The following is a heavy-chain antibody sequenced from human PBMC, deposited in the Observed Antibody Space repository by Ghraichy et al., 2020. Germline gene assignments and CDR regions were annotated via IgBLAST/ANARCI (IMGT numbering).Heavy chain of an antibody. CDR1: GFTFSSYG. D-gene: IGHD4-17*01. V-gene: IGHV3-33*01. Sequence: GGSLRLSCAASGFTFSSYGMHWVRQAPGKGLEWVAVIWYDGSNKYYADSVKGRFTISRDNSKNTLYLQMNSLRAEDTAVYYCARMAPYYGAKLPPPDYWGQGTLVTVSS. CDR3: ARMAPYYGAKLPPPDY. CDR2: IWYDGSNK. J-gene: IGHJ4*02.